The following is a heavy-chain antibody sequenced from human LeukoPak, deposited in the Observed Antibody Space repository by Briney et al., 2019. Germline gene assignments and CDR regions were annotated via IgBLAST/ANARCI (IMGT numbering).Heavy chain of an antibody. CDR2: IIPMFDMT. D-gene: IGHD3-10*01. Sequence: SVKVSCKASGGTFSTYTIIWVRQAPGQGPEWMGRIIPMFDMTTYAQKFQGRVTITVDKSTSTAYMELSSLRSEDTAVYYCARNHYYGSGRFRMDYGMDVWGQGTTVTVSS. CDR3: ARNHYYGSGRFRMDYGMDV. J-gene: IGHJ6*02. CDR1: GGTFSTYT. V-gene: IGHV1-69*02.